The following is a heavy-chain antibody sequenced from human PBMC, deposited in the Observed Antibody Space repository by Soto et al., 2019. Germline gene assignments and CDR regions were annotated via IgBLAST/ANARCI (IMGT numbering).Heavy chain of an antibody. Sequence: GGSLRLSCAASGFTFSNAWMSWVRQAPGKGLEWVGRIKSKTYGGTTDYAAPVKGRFTISRDDSKNALYLQMNSLKTEDTAVYYCATFIAAAGDAFDIWGQGTMVTVSS. CDR2: IKSKTYGGTT. D-gene: IGHD6-13*01. CDR3: ATFIAAAGDAFDI. V-gene: IGHV3-15*01. J-gene: IGHJ3*02. CDR1: GFTFSNAW.